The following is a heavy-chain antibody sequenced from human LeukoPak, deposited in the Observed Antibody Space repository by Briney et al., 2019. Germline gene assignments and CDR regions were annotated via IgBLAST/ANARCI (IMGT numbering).Heavy chain of an antibody. J-gene: IGHJ6*03. CDR2: IRYDGSNK. D-gene: IGHD1-20*01. Sequence: GGSLRLSCAASGFTFSSYGMHWIRQAPGKGLEWVAFIRYDGSNKYYADSVKGRFTISRDNSKNTLYLQMNSLRAEDTAVYYCAKDVDNWNLPYYMDVWGKGTTVTVSS. CDR1: GFTFSSYG. CDR3: AKDVDNWNLPYYMDV. V-gene: IGHV3-30*02.